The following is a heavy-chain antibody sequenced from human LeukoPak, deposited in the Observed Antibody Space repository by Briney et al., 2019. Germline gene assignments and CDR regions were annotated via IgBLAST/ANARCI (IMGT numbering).Heavy chain of an antibody. CDR2: ISYDGSNK. J-gene: IGHJ4*02. Sequence: GGSLRLSCAASGFTFSSYGMHWVRQAPGKGLEWVAVISYDGSNKYYADSVKGRFTISRDNSKNTLYLQMNSLRAEDTAVYYCAKDRAGGMVRGVFDYWGQGTLVTVSS. CDR3: AKDRAGGMVRGVFDY. CDR1: GFTFSSYG. V-gene: IGHV3-30*18. D-gene: IGHD3-10*01.